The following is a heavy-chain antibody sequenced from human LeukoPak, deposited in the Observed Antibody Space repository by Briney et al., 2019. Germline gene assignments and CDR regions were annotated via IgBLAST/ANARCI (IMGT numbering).Heavy chain of an antibody. CDR3: AKGVATSLSDAFDF. V-gene: IGHV3-53*01. J-gene: IGHJ3*01. CDR1: GFTVSSNY. D-gene: IGHD1-26*01. CDR2: IYSGGST. Sequence: GGSLRLSCAASGFTVSSNYMSWVRQAPGKGLEWVSVIYSGGSTYYADSVKGRFTISRDNSKNTLYLQMKRLQTEDTAIYYCAKGVATSLSDAFDFWGQAIMVTVSS.